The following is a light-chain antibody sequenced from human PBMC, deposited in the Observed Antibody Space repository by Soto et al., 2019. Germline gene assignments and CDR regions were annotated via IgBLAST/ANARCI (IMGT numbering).Light chain of an antibody. Sequence: AIQLTQSPSSLSASVGDRVPITCRASQGISSAFAWYQQKPGKVPKLLIYDASSLESGVPSRFTGSGSGTDFTLTISSLQPEDFATYYCQQFDAYPLTFGQGTRLEIK. V-gene: IGKV1-13*02. CDR2: DAS. CDR1: QGISSA. J-gene: IGKJ5*01. CDR3: QQFDAYPLT.